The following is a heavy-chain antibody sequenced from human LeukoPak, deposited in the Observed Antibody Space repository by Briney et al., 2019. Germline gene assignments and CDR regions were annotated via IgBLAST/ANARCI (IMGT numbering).Heavy chain of an antibody. J-gene: IGHJ5*02. V-gene: IGHV1-8*03. CDR3: ARGWFPFFTMTESDWFDP. CDR2: MNPNSGNT. D-gene: IGHD3-22*01. Sequence: GASVKVSCKASGYTFTSYDINWVRQATGQGLEWMGWMNPNSGNTGYAQKFQGRVTITRNTYISTAYMELSSLRSEDTAVYYCARGWFPFFTMTESDWFDPWGQGTLVTVSS. CDR1: GYTFTSYD.